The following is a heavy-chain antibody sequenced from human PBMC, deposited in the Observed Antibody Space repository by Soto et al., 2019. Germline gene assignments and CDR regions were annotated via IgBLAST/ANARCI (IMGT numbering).Heavy chain of an antibody. D-gene: IGHD2-15*01. Sequence: GASVKVSCKASGGTFSSYTISWVRQAPGQGLEWMGRIIPILGIANYAQKFQGRVTITADKSTSTAYMELSSLRSEDTAVYYCARGEGYCSGGSCYDRLVGAFDIWGQGTMVTVSS. CDR1: GGTFSSYT. CDR3: ARGEGYCSGGSCYDRLVGAFDI. V-gene: IGHV1-69*02. CDR2: IIPILGIA. J-gene: IGHJ3*02.